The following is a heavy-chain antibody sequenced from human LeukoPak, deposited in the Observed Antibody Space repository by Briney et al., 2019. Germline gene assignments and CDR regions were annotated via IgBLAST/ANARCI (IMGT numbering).Heavy chain of an antibody. Sequence: SETLSLTCVVYGGSFSGYYWSWIRQPPGKGLEWIGEINHSGSTNYNPSLKSRVTISVDTSKNQFSLKLSSVTAADTAVYHCARSMVAYTYPIQHWGQGTLVTVSS. CDR2: INHSGST. J-gene: IGHJ1*01. CDR1: GGSFSGYY. D-gene: IGHD4/OR15-4a*01. CDR3: ARSMVAYTYPIQH. V-gene: IGHV4-34*01.